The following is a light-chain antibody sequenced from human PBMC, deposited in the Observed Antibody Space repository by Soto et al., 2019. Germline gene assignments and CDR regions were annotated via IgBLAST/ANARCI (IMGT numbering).Light chain of an antibody. CDR1: QNIADY. CDR3: LHTFTTHIT. J-gene: IGKJ4*01. V-gene: IGKV1-39*01. CDR2: SSS. Sequence: DIQMTQSPSSLSASAGDTVTITCRASQNIADYLSWYQQKPGKAPKLLMYSSSILHDGVSSRFSGDGSGTAFTLTITGLQPEDFATYYWLHTFTTHITFGGGTTVEVK.